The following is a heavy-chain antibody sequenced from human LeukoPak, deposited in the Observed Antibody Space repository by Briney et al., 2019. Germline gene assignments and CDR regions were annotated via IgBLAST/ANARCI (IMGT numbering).Heavy chain of an antibody. CDR1: GFPFSDFA. CDR3: AKFEGALLGNYYMDV. Sequence: PGGSLGLSCAVSGFPFSDFAMSWVRQAPGKGLEWVSIISGGGDNTYFADSVKGRFTISRDNSKNTLFLQMVSLRAEDTAVYYCAKFEGALLGNYYMDVWGKGTTVTVSS. CDR2: ISGGGDNT. J-gene: IGHJ6*03. V-gene: IGHV3-23*01.